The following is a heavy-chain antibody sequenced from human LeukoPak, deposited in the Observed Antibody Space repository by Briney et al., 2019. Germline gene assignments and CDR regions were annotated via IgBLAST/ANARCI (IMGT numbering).Heavy chain of an antibody. D-gene: IGHD2/OR15-2a*01. J-gene: IGHJ4*02. CDR1: GFTFSNYA. Sequence: GGSLRLSCAASGFTFSNYAMNWVRQAPGKGLEWVSVISGSGGSTNYADSVKGRFTISRDNSKNTLYLQLTSLRAKDTALYYCVTRAVSSPIWYYFDFWGQGTLVTVSS. CDR2: ISGSGGST. CDR3: VTRAVSSPIWYYFDF. V-gene: IGHV3-23*01.